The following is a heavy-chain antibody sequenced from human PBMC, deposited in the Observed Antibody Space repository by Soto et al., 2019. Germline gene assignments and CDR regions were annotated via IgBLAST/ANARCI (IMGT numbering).Heavy chain of an antibody. CDR1: GGSISSGDYY. D-gene: IGHD3-22*01. Sequence: TSETLSLTCTVSGGSISSGDYYWSWIRQPPGKGLEWIGYIYYSGSTYYNPSLKSRVTISVDTSKNQFSLKLSSVTAADTAVYYCASGPHYYDSSGYLEPFDYWGQGTLVTVSS. J-gene: IGHJ4*02. CDR2: IYYSGST. V-gene: IGHV4-30-4*01. CDR3: ASGPHYYDSSGYLEPFDY.